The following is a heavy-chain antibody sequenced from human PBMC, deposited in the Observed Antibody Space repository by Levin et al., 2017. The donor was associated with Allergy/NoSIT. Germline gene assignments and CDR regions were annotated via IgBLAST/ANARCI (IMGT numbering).Heavy chain of an antibody. D-gene: IGHD4-11*01. CDR1: GFVFDAYG. V-gene: IGHV3-20*04. CDR2: VNWSGEST. CDR3: TRRGFLQWNDY. J-gene: IGHJ4*02. Sequence: GGSLRLSCEASGFVFDAYGMSWVRQVAGKGLEWVSGVNWSGESTGYADFVKGRFTISRDNAKNSLYLQMDSLTVEDTALYYCTRRGFLQWNDYWGQGTLVTVSS.